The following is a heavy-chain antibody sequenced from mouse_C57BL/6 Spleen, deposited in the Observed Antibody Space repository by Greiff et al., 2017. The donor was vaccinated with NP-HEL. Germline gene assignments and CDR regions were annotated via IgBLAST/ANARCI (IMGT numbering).Heavy chain of an antibody. D-gene: IGHD2-4*01. CDR3: ARSDYDRGFAY. V-gene: IGHV1-63*01. CDR2: IYPGGGYT. J-gene: IGHJ3*01. Sequence: VKLMESGAELVRPGTSVKMSCKASGYTFTNYWIGWAKQRPGHGLEWIGDIYPGGGYTNYNEKFKGKATLTADKSSSTAYMQFSSLTSEDSAIYYGARSDYDRGFAYWGQGTLVTVSA. CDR1: GYTFTNYW.